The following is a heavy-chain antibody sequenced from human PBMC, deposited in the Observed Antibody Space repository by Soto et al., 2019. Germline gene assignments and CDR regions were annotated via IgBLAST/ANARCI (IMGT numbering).Heavy chain of an antibody. Sequence: ASETLSLTCTVSGGSISSSDFYWVWLRQTPGKGLEFIGSMYYSGTTYYNPSLKSRVTISVDTSKNQFTLKLISVTAADTAVYYCAVVDSTGNWFDPWGEGDLVTVSS. V-gene: IGHV4-39*01. CDR2: MYYSGTT. CDR1: GGSISSSDFY. CDR3: AVVDSTGNWFDP. D-gene: IGHD6-25*01. J-gene: IGHJ5*02.